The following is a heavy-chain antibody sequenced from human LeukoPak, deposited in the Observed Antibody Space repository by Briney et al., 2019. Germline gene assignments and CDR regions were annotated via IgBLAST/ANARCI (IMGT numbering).Heavy chain of an antibody. J-gene: IGHJ4*02. CDR1: GFTFSRYW. Sequence: PGGSLRLSCAASGFTFSRYWMTWVRQAPGKGLEWVANVKEDGGERYYVDSVKGRFTISRDNAQNSLYLQMNSQRVEDTAVYYCVRGRMSFIYWGQGTLVTVSS. D-gene: IGHD2/OR15-2a*01. V-gene: IGHV3-7*01. CDR3: VRGRMSFIY. CDR2: VKEDGGER.